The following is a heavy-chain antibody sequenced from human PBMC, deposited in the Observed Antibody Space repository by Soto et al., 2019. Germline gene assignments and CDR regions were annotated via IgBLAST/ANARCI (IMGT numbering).Heavy chain of an antibody. Sequence: QVQLVESRGGVVQPGRTLRLTCAAAGFTFSSYGMHWVRQAPGKGLEWVAVISYDGSNKYYADSVKGRFTISRDNSKNTLYLQMNSLRVEDTAVDYCAKGYHNFDYCGLGTLFTVSS. CDR1: GFTFSSYG. J-gene: IGHJ4*02. V-gene: IGHV3-30*18. CDR3: AKGYHNFDY. CDR2: ISYDGSNK. D-gene: IGHD2-2*01.